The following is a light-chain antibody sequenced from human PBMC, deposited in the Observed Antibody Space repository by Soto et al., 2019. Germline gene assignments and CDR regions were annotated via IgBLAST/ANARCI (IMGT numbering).Light chain of an antibody. CDR3: LQIYSTPYT. CDR1: QSISSY. CDR2: AAS. J-gene: IGKJ2*01. V-gene: IGKV1-39*01. Sequence: DIQMTQSPSSLSASVGDRGIITCRASQSISSYLNWYQQRPGKAPKLLISAASSLQSGVPSRFSGSGSGTDFTLTISSLQPEDFATYCCLQIYSTPYTFGQGTKLEIK.